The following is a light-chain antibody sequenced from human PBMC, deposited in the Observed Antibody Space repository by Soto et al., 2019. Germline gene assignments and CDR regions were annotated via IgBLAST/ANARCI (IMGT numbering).Light chain of an antibody. J-gene: IGKJ1*01. CDR1: QSVTSK. V-gene: IGKV3-15*01. CDR2: GAS. CDR3: QEYNTWPWT. Sequence: EIVMTQSPATLYVSPGERATLSCTASQSVTSKIAWYQQKPDQAPRLLIYGASTRATGIPARFSGSGSGTEFTLTISSLQSEDSAVYYCQEYNTWPWTFGQGTKVDIK.